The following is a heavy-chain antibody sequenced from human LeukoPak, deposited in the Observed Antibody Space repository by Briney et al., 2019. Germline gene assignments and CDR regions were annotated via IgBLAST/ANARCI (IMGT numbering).Heavy chain of an antibody. Sequence: PSETLSLTCTVSGGSISSGSYYWSWIRQPAGKGLEWIGRIYTSGSTNYNPSLKSRVTISVDTSKNQFSLKLSSVTAADTAVYYCARHAVIVGALDYWGQGTLVTVSS. V-gene: IGHV4-61*02. J-gene: IGHJ4*02. D-gene: IGHD1-26*01. CDR1: GGSISSGSYY. CDR3: ARHAVIVGALDY. CDR2: IYTSGST.